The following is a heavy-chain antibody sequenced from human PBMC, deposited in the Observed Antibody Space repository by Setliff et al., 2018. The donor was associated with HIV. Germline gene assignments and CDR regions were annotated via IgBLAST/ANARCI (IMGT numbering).Heavy chain of an antibody. J-gene: IGHJ4*02. CDR2: IYWNDDK. D-gene: IGHD3-22*01. CDR3: AHRLSYYDTSGYYSYYFDY. Sequence: ESGPTLVNPTQTLTLTCTFSGFSLSTSGVGVGWIRQPPGKALEWLALIYWNDDKRYSPSLKSRLTITKDTSKNQVVLTMTNMDPVDTATYYCAHRLSYYDTSGYYSYYFDYWGQGTLVTVS. V-gene: IGHV2-5*01. CDR1: GFSLSTSGVG.